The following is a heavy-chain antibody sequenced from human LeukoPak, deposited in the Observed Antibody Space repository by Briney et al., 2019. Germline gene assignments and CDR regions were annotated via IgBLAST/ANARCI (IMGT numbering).Heavy chain of an antibody. J-gene: IGHJ4*02. D-gene: IGHD6-19*01. Sequence: GGSLRLSCAASGFTFSNYTMNWVRQAPGKGLECVSHISSSSSKLYYADSVKVRFTISRDNAKNSLDLQMHSLRAEDTAVYYCARVRGGWYLDYWGQGTLVTVSS. V-gene: IGHV3-48*01. CDR3: ARVRGGWYLDY. CDR2: ISSSSSKL. CDR1: GFTFSNYT.